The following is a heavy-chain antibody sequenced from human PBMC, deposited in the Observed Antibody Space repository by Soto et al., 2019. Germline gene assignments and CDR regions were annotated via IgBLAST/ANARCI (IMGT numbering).Heavy chain of an antibody. CDR2: ISAYNGNT. D-gene: IGHD3-3*01. CDR3: ARGDMVYDFWSGYPRGPYYFDY. CDR1: GYTFTSYG. Sequence: ASVKVSCKASGYTFTSYGISWVRQAPGQGLEWMGWISAYNGNTNYAQKLQGRVTMTTDTSTSTAYMELRSLRSDDTAVYYCARGDMVYDFWSGYPRGPYYFDYWGQGTLVTVSS. J-gene: IGHJ4*02. V-gene: IGHV1-18*04.